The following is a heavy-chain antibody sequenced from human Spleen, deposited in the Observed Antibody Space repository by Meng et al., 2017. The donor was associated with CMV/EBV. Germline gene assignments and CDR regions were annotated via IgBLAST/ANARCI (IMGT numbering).Heavy chain of an antibody. J-gene: IGHJ4*02. V-gene: IGHV4/OR15-8*02. Sequence: WVRQPPGKGLEWIGEIFHLGNTNYNPSLKSRVSISMDKSKNEFSLNLASVTAADTAVYFCASTALYSASTFYWGQGILVTVSS. D-gene: IGHD3-10*02. CDR3: ASTALYSASTFY. CDR2: IFHLGNT.